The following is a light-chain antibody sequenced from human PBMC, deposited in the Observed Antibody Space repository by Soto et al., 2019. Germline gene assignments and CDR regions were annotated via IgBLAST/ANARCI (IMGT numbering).Light chain of an antibody. Sequence: DIQVTPSPPSLSASVGDRVTITCRASRDIDNSLAWYQQIPGKAPKLLIYAASTLQSGVPSRFRGSGSGTSFTLTITTLQPEDVATYYCQKYNKAPWIFGQGTKVDIK. J-gene: IGKJ1*01. V-gene: IGKV1-27*01. CDR2: AAS. CDR1: RDIDNS. CDR3: QKYNKAPWI.